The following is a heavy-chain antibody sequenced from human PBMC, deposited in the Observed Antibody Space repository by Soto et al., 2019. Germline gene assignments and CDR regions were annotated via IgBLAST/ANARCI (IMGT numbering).Heavy chain of an antibody. J-gene: IGHJ4*02. V-gene: IGHV3-23*01. CDR1: GFTFSSYA. CDR3: AKMPGWYHNLDY. CDR2: ISGSGGST. D-gene: IGHD2-2*01. Sequence: EVQLLESGGGLVQPGGSLRLSCAASGFTFSSYAMSWVRQAPGKGLEWVSVISGSGGSTYYADSVKGRFTISRDNSKNTLYLQMNSLRAEDTAVYYCAKMPGWYHNLDYWGQVTLVTVSS.